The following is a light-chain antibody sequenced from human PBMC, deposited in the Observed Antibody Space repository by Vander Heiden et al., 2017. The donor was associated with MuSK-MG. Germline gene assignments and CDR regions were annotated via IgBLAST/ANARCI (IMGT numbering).Light chain of an antibody. CDR2: AAS. CDR3: QYDYSRNT. J-gene: IGKJ2*01. Sequence: DIQMTQSPSSLSASVGDRGTITCRASQGISNSLAWYQQKPGKAPKLLLYAASRGESGVPYRFSGSGSGTDYTLTSSSLQHENFATYYGQYDYSRNTFGPGTKVEIK. V-gene: IGKV1-NL1*01. CDR1: QGISNS.